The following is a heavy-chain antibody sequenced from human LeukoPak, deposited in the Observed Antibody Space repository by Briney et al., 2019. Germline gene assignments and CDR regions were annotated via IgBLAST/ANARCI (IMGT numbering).Heavy chain of an antibody. CDR3: AKGPRITIFGVVTRNWFDP. Sequence: GGSLRLSCVASGFIFNKHAMSWVRQAPGKGLEWVSAISGSGGSTYYADSVKGRFTISRDNSKNTLYLQMNSLRAEDTAVYYCAKGPRITIFGVVTRNWFDPWGQGTLVTVSS. CDR1: GFIFNKHA. CDR2: ISGSGGST. J-gene: IGHJ5*02. D-gene: IGHD3-3*01. V-gene: IGHV3-23*01.